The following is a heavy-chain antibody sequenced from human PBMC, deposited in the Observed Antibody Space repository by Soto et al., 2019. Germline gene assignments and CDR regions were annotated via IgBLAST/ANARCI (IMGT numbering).Heavy chain of an antibody. CDR3: AGRPEIHPR. Sequence: QVHLQESGPGLVKPSETLSLTCAISGGSTSSSAWWTWVRQPPGEGLEWIGEIHRAGVTNYNSSLKSRLTISLDHSRNQFSLSLTSVTAADAAVYFCAGRPEIHPRWGQGILVPVSS. V-gene: IGHV4-4*02. CDR2: IHRAGVT. J-gene: IGHJ4*02. CDR1: GGSTSSSAW. D-gene: IGHD5-18*01.